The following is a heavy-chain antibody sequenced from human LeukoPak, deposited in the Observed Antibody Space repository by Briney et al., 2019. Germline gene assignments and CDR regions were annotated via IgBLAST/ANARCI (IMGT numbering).Heavy chain of an antibody. V-gene: IGHV1-8*01. D-gene: IGHD4-17*01. Sequence: ASVKVSCKASGYTFTSYDINWVRQGTGQGLEWMGWKSTKSGNTGNAQKFQGRVTMTRDTSISTAYMELSSLRSDDTAVYYCARTDGDLDYWGQGTLVTVSS. J-gene: IGHJ4*02. CDR3: ARTDGDLDY. CDR1: GYTFTSYD. CDR2: KSTKSGNT.